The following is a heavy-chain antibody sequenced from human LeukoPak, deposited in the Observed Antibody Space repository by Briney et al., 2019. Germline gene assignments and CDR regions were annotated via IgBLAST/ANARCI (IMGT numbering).Heavy chain of an antibody. J-gene: IGHJ4*02. Sequence: ASVRVSCKASGYTFTNYYIHWVRQAPGQGLDWMGCIHSNSGATNYAQKFQGRFTMTTDTSITTAYMELTRLTFDDTAVYYCARDGSSWSHDYWGQGTLVTVSS. CDR2: IHSNSGAT. CDR3: ARDGSSWSHDY. V-gene: IGHV1-2*02. CDR1: GYTFTNYY. D-gene: IGHD6-13*01.